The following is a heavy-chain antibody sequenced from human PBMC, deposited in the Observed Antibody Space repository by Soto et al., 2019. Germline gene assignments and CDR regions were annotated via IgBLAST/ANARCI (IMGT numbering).Heavy chain of an antibody. CDR2: TYYRSKWYN. CDR1: GDSVSSNSAA. V-gene: IGHV6-1*01. J-gene: IGHJ6*02. D-gene: IGHD3-3*01. CDR3: DRDHDFWSIRKYYYYGLDV. Sequence: PSQTLSLTCAISGDSVSSNSAAWNWIRQSPSRGLEWLGRTYYRSKWYNDYAVSVKSRITINPDTSKNQFSLQLNSVTPEDTAVYYCDRDHDFWSIRKYYYYGLDVWGQGTTVTVSS.